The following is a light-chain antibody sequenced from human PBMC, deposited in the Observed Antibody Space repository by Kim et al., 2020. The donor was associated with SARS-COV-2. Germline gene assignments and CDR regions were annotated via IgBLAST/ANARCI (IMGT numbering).Light chain of an antibody. V-gene: IGKV1-5*01. Sequence: DIQMTQSPSTLSASVGDRVTITCRASQSISTYLAWYQQKPGKAPKLLIYDASSLESGVPSRFSGSGSGTEFTLTISSLQPDDFATYYCQQYTTYWTFGQGTKVEI. CDR1: QSISTY. CDR3: QQYTTYWT. J-gene: IGKJ1*01. CDR2: DAS.